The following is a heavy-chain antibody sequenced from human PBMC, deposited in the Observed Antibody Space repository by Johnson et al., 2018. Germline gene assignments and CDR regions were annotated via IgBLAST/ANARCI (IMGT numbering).Heavy chain of an antibody. D-gene: IGHD3-22*01. Sequence: EVQLVESGGGLVQPGRSLRLSCAASGFTFDDYAMHWVRQAPGKGLEWVSGISWNSGSIGYADSVKGRFTISRDNAKNSLYLQMNSLRAGDTALYYWAKVIRRHVGYYYDCSGYRPDAFDIWGQGTMVTVSS. CDR3: AKVIRRHVGYYYDCSGYRPDAFDI. CDR2: ISWNSGSI. CDR1: GFTFDDYA. J-gene: IGHJ3*02. V-gene: IGHV3-9*01.